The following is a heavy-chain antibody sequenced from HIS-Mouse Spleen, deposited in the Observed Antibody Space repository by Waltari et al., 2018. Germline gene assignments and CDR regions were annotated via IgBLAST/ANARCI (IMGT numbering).Heavy chain of an antibody. CDR2: IKSKTDGGTT. D-gene: IGHD2-2*01. V-gene: IGHV3-15*01. CDR1: GFTFSNAW. CDR3: TTVVVVPAAMALEYYFDY. J-gene: IGHJ4*02. Sequence: EVQLVESGGGLVKPGGSLRLSCAASGFTFSNAWMSWVRQAPGQGLEWVGRIKSKTDGGTTDYAAPVKGRFTISRDDSKNTLYLQMNSLKTEDTAVYYCTTVVVVPAAMALEYYFDYWGQGTLVTVSS.